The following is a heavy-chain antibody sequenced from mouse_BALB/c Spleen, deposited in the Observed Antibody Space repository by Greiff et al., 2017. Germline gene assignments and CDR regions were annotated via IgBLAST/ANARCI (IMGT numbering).Heavy chain of an antibody. D-gene: IGHD4-1*01. CDR2: ISTYYGNT. J-gene: IGHJ4*01. V-gene: IGHV1-67*01. Sequence: VKLQESGPELVRPGVSVKISCKGSSYTFTDYAMHWVKQSHAKSLEWIGVISTYYGNTNYNQKFKGKATMTVDKSSSTAYMELARLTSEDSAVYYCARTGTSAMDYWGQGTSVTVSS. CDR1: SYTFTDYA. CDR3: ARTGTSAMDY.